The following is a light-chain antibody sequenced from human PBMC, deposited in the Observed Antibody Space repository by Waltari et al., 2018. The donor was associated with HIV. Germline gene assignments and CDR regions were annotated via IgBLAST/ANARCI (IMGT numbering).Light chain of an antibody. CDR3: SSYTSRAVSTYV. CDR1: SSDVGAYNY. Sequence: QSALTQPASVSGSPGQSITLSCIGTSSDVGAYNYVSCYQQHPGKAPKVMSYEVSNRPSGISDRFSGSKSGNTASLTISGLQAEDEADYYCSSYTSRAVSTYVFGTGTKVTVL. J-gene: IGLJ1*01. CDR2: EVS. V-gene: IGLV2-14*01.